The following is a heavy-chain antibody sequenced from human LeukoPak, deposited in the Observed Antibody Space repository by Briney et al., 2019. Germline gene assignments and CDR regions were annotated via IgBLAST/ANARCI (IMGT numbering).Heavy chain of an antibody. CDR3: ARDPILTGYSHAFEI. D-gene: IGHD3-9*01. CDR2: ISYDGSNK. V-gene: IGHV3-30-3*01. Sequence: PGGSLRLSCAASGFTFSSYAMHWVRQAPGKGLEWVAVISYDGSNKYYADSVKGRFTISRDNSKNTLYLQMNSLRAEDTAVYYCARDPILTGYSHAFEIWGQGTMVTVSS. CDR1: GFTFSSYA. J-gene: IGHJ3*02.